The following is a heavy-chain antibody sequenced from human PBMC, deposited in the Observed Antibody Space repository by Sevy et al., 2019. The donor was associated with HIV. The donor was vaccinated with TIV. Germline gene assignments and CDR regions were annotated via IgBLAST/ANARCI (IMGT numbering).Heavy chain of an antibody. J-gene: IGHJ4*02. CDR1: GFSISGYG. CDR2: IWYDGTNR. V-gene: IGHV3-33*01. Sequence: GGSLRLSCAASGFSISGYGMHWVRQAPGKGLEWVAVIWYDGTNREYADSVKGRFTISRDNSKNTLYVQMNSLRVEDTADYYCAREDIRVAGIGYYFHSWGQGTLVTVSS. CDR3: AREDIRVAGIGYYFHS. D-gene: IGHD6-19*01.